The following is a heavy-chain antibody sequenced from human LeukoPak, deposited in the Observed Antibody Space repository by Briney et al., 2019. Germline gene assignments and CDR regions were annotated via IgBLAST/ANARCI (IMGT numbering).Heavy chain of an antibody. D-gene: IGHD5-18*01. CDR2: INHSGST. CDR1: GGSFSGYY. V-gene: IGHV4-34*01. J-gene: IGHJ5*02. Sequence: SETLSLTCAVYGGSFSGYYWSWIRQPPGKGLEWIGEINHSGSTNYNPSLKSRVTISVDTSKSQFSLKLSSVTAADTAVYYCVRGNPSTWIQLWPKGYHWFDPWGQGTLVTVSS. CDR3: VRGNPSTWIQLWPKGYHWFDP.